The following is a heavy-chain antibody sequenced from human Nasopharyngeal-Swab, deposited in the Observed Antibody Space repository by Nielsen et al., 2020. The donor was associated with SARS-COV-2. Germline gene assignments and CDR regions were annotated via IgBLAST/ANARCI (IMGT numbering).Heavy chain of an antibody. CDR3: ARSHIVVVTDAFDI. J-gene: IGHJ3*02. CDR1: GYTFTGYY. D-gene: IGHD2-21*02. V-gene: IGHV1-2*04. CDR2: INPNSGGT. Sequence: VKVSCKASGYTFTGYYMHWVRQAPGQGLEWMGWINPNSGGTNYAQKFQGWVTMTRDTSISTAYMELSRLRSDDTAVYYCARSHIVVVTDAFDIWGQGAMVTVSS.